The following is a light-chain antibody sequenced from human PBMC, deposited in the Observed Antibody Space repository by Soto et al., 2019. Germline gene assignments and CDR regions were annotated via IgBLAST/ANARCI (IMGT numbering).Light chain of an antibody. CDR2: DTS. J-gene: IGKJ4*01. CDR1: QSINNF. CDR3: QQRNFRPDIT. Sequence: IVLTQSPATLALSPGERATLSCRASQSINNFLAWYQQRPGQAPRLLIYDTSIRASGIPPRFSGSGSGTDFTLTISSLEPEDFAVYYCQQRNFRPDITFGGGTKVEIK. V-gene: IGKV3-11*01.